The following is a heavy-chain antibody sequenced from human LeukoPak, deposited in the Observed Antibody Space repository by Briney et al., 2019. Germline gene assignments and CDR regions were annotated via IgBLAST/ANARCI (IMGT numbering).Heavy chain of an antibody. CDR3: ARDLSGDY. CDR2: ISSSSSYI. D-gene: IGHD3-3*01. Sequence: KTGGSLRLSCAASGFTFCSYSMNWVRQAPGKGLEWVSSISSSSSYIYYADSVKGRFTISRDNAKNSLYLQMNSLRAKDTAVYYCARDLSGDYWGQGTLVTVSS. J-gene: IGHJ4*02. V-gene: IGHV3-21*01. CDR1: GFTFCSYS.